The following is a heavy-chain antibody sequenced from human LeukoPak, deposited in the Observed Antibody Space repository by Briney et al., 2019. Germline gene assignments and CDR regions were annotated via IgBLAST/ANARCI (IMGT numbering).Heavy chain of an antibody. V-gene: IGHV5-51*01. Sequence: GESLKISCKGSGYSFTNYWIGWVRQMPGKGLEWTGIIYPGDSDTRYSPSFQGQVSISADKSISTAYLQWSSLKASDTAMYYCARTLRHCSGGSCYPYYFDYWGQGTLVTVSS. CDR3: ARTLRHCSGGSCYPYYFDY. J-gene: IGHJ4*02. CDR2: IYPGDSDT. CDR1: GYSFTNYW. D-gene: IGHD2-15*01.